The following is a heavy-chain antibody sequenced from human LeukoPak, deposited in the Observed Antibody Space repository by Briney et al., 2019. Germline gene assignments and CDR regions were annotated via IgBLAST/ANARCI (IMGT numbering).Heavy chain of an antibody. Sequence: GGSLRLSWAASGFTFSNYAMSWVRQAPGKGLEGVSAISARGGSTYYADSVKGRVTISRDNSKTTLYLQMNRLRAEATAVYYCARGPTAQEDFDYWGQGTLVTVSS. CDR1: GFTFSNYA. CDR3: ARGPTAQEDFDY. CDR2: ISARGGST. J-gene: IGHJ4*02. V-gene: IGHV3-23*01.